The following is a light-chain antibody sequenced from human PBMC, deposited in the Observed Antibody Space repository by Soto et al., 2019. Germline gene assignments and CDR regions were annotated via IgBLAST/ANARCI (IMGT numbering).Light chain of an antibody. CDR2: EVS. Sequence: QSALTQPASVPGSPGQSITISCTGTSSDVGGYKYVSWYQQHPGKAPKLMIYEVSNRPSGVAHRFSGSKSGNTASLTISGLQAEDEADYYSSSYTTSSALVVSGTGTKVTVL. CDR1: SSDVGGYKY. V-gene: IGLV2-14*01. CDR3: SSYTTSSALVV. J-gene: IGLJ1*01.